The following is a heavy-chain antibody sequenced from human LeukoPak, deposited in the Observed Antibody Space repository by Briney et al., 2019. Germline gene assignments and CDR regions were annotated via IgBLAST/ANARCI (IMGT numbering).Heavy chain of an antibody. Sequence: GASVKVSCKTSGYSENFYGITWVRQVAGQGLEWMGWISAQHGQTEYAPNSQDRVTMTTDTYTNTAYMELRSLRSDDTAAYYRAGSLGYCTSNVCYLKYWGQGTLVTVSS. D-gene: IGHD2-8*01. J-gene: IGHJ4*02. CDR1: GYSENFYG. V-gene: IGHV1-18*01. CDR2: ISAQHGQT. CDR3: AGSLGYCTSNVCYLKY.